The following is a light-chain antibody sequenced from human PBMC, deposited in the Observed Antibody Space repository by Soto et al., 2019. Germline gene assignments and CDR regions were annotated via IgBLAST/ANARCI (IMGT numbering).Light chain of an antibody. CDR3: CSYMGSAYTA. V-gene: IGLV2-23*01. Sequence: QSVLTQPASVSGSLGQSITISCSGSTKDVGTYNLVSWYQQHPGKAPKLIIYEDNKRPSGVSNRFSGSKSGSTASLTISGLLADDEADYHCCSYMGSAYTAFGGGTKLTVL. J-gene: IGLJ2*01. CDR1: TKDVGTYNL. CDR2: EDN.